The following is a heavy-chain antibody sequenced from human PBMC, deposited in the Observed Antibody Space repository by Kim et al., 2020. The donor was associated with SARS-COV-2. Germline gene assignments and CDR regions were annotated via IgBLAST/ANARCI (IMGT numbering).Heavy chain of an antibody. V-gene: IGHV1-69*13. Sequence: SVKVSCKASGGTFSSYAISWVRQAPGQGLEWMGGIIPIFGTANYAQKFQGRVTITADESTSTAYMELSSLRSEDTAVYYCARAGWGTGTTYYYGMDVWGQGTTVTVSS. CDR3: ARAGWGTGTTYYYGMDV. J-gene: IGHJ6*02. CDR1: GGTFSSYA. CDR2: IIPIFGTA. D-gene: IGHD1-7*01.